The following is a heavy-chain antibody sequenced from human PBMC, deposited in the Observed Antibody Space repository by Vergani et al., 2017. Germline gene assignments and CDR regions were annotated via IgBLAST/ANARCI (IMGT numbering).Heavy chain of an antibody. Sequence: QVQLVQSGAEVKKPGASVKVSCKASGYTFTGYYMHWVRQAPGQGLEWMGWINPNSGGPNYAQKFQGRVTMTRDTSISTAYMELSRLRSDDTAVYYCAREWELLLRLPWYYMDVWGKGTTVTVSS. CDR2: INPNSGGP. CDR1: GYTFTGYY. J-gene: IGHJ6*03. D-gene: IGHD1-26*01. CDR3: AREWELLLRLPWYYMDV. V-gene: IGHV1-2*02.